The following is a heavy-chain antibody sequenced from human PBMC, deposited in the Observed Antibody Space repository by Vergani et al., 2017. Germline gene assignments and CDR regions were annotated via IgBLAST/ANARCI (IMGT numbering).Heavy chain of an antibody. D-gene: IGHD6-13*01. CDR1: GFTFSSYA. CDR2: ISYDGSHK. CDR3: ARFPGSRTFDY. Sequence: QVQLVESGGGVVQPGRSLRLSCAASGFTFSSYAMHWVRQAPGKGLGWVAVISYDGSHKYYADSVKGRFTISRGNSKNTLYLQMNSLRAEDTAGYYCARFPGSRTFDYWGQGTLVTVSS. J-gene: IGHJ4*02. V-gene: IGHV3-30-3*01.